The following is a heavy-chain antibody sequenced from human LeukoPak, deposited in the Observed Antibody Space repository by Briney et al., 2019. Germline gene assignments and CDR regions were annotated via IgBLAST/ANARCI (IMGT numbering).Heavy chain of an antibody. V-gene: IGHV3-74*01. D-gene: IGHD2-15*01. J-gene: IGHJ4*02. CDR1: GFIFSSNW. CDR3: VVGGSPGY. Sequence: GGSLRLSCAASGFIFSSNWFHWVRQAPGKGLVWVSRISTDGYTTDYADFVQGRFTASRDNTKNTWSLEMNSLRAEDTAVYYCVVGGSPGYWGQGTLVTVSS. CDR2: ISTDGYTT.